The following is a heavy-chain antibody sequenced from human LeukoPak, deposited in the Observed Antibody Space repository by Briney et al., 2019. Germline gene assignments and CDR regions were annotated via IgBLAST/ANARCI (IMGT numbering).Heavy chain of an antibody. V-gene: IGHV1-8*01. CDR2: MNPNSGNT. D-gene: IGHD6-13*01. CDR3: AREYPYSSSWSNWFDP. Sequence: ASVKVSCKASGYTFTSYDINWVRPATGQGLEWMGWMNPNSGNTGYAQKFQGRVTMTRNTSISTAYMELSSLRSEDTAVYYCAREYPYSSSWSNWFDPWGQGTLVTVSS. J-gene: IGHJ5*02. CDR1: GYTFTSYD.